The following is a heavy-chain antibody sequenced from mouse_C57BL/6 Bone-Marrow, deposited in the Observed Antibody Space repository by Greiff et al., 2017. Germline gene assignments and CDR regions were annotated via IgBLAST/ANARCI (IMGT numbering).Heavy chain of an antibody. CDR1: GYAFTNYL. CDR2: INPGSGGT. J-gene: IGHJ3*01. Sequence: QVQPQQSGAELVRPGTSVKVSCKASGYAFTNYLIEWVKQRPGQGLEWIGVINPGSGGTNYNEKFKGKATLTADKSSSTAYMQLSSLTSEDSAVYFCARSKNWDSWFAYWGQGTLVTVSA. D-gene: IGHD4-1*01. V-gene: IGHV1-54*01. CDR3: ARSKNWDSWFAY.